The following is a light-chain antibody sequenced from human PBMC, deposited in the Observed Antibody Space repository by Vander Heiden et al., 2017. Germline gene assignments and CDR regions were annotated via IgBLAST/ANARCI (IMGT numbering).Light chain of an antibody. V-gene: IGKV2-30*02. Sequence: DVVTTQSPPSLLATLGQPASIPCRSSQSLVHSVGNTYLKRFPQRPGQSPRRLIYKVSNRDSGVPDRFSGSGSGTDFALKISRVEAEDVGVYYCMQGTHWPPPYEGFGQGTKLEIK. CDR2: KVS. CDR3: MQGTHWPPPYEG. J-gene: IGKJ2*03. CDR1: QSLVHSVGNTY.